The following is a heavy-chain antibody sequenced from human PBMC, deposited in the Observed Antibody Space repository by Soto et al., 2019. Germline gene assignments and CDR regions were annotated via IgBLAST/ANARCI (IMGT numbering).Heavy chain of an antibody. CDR1: GFTFTSSA. V-gene: IGHV1-58*01. CDR3: SADSKNDFWSGYWTYGMDV. J-gene: IGHJ6*02. Sequence: SVKVSCKASGFTFTSSAVQWVRQARGQRLEWIGWIVVGSGNTNYAQKFQERVTITRDMSTSTAYMELSSLRSEDTAVYYCSADSKNDFWSGYWTYGMDVWGQGTTVTVSS. D-gene: IGHD3-3*01. CDR2: IVVGSGNT.